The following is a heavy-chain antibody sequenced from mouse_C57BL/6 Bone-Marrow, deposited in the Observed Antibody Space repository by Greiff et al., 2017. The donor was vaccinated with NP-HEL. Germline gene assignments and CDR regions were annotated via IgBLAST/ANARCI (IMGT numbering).Heavy chain of an antibody. V-gene: IGHV2-2*01. Sequence: QVQLQQSGPGLVQPSQSRSITCTVSGFSLTSYGVHWVRQSPGKGLEWLGVIWSGGSTDYNAAFISRLSISKDNSKSQVFFKMNSLQADDTAIYYCARNGYDGYPWFAYWGQGTLVTVSA. CDR3: ARNGYDGYPWFAY. D-gene: IGHD2-3*01. J-gene: IGHJ3*01. CDR2: IWSGGST. CDR1: GFSLTSYG.